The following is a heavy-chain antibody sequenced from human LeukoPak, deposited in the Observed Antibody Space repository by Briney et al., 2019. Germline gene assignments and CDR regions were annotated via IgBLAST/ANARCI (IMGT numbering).Heavy chain of an antibody. CDR1: GGSISSGSYY. Sequence: SQTLSLTCTVSGGSISSGSYYWSWIRQPAGKGLEWIGRIYTSGSTNYNPSLKSRVTISVDTSKNQFSLKLSSVTAADTAVYYCARGPPKGHDDSSDYYVPACFDHWGQGTLVTVSS. D-gene: IGHD3-22*01. V-gene: IGHV4-61*02. J-gene: IGHJ4*02. CDR2: IYTSGST. CDR3: ARGPPKGHDDSSDYYVPACFDH.